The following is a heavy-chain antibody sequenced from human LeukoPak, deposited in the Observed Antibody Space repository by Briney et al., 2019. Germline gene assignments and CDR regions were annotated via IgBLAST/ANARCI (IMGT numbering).Heavy chain of an antibody. V-gene: IGHV4-59*01. J-gene: IGHJ5*02. CDR2: IYYSGST. CDR1: GGSISSYY. CDR3: ARLRDWFDP. Sequence: PSETLSLTCTVSGGSISSYYWSWIRQPPGKGQEWIGYIYYSGSTNYNPSLKSRVTISVDTSKNQFSLKLSSVTAADTAVYYCARLRDWFDPWGQGTLVTVSS.